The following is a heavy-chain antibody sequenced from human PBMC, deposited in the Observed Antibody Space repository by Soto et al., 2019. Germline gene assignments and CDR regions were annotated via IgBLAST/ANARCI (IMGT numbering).Heavy chain of an antibody. D-gene: IGHD4-17*01. CDR2: IYYSGST. J-gene: IGHJ6*03. V-gene: IGHV4-31*03. CDR3: ARESRVGDSSLHYYYYMDV. CDR1: GGSISSGGYY. Sequence: SETLSLTCTVSGGSISSGGYYWSWIRQHPGKGLEWIGYIYYSGSTYYNPSLKSRVTISVDTSKNQFSLKLSSVTAADTAVYYCARESRVGDSSLHYYYYMDVWGKGTTVTVSS.